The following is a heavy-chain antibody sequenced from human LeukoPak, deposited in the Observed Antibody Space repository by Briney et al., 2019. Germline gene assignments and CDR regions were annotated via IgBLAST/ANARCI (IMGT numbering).Heavy chain of an antibody. CDR1: GITFSSYS. D-gene: IGHD2/OR15-2a*01. Sequence: GGSLRLSCAASGITFSSYSMNWVRQAPGKGLEWVSSISSSSSYIYYADSVKGRFTISRDNAKNSLYLQMNSLRAEDTAVYYCAKYLSRAFDSWGQGILVRVSS. V-gene: IGHV3-21*01. J-gene: IGHJ4*02. CDR3: AKYLSRAFDS. CDR2: ISSSSSYI.